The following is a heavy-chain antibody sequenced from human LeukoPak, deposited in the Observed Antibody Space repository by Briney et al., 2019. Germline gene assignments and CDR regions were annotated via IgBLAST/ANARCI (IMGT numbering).Heavy chain of an antibody. CDR1: GYTFTSYY. V-gene: IGHV1-46*01. Sequence: VASVKVSCKASGYTFTSYYMHWVRQAPGQGLEWMGIINPSGGSTSYAQKFQGRVTITADESTSTAYMELSSLRSEDTAVYYCATSSWVDTAMPEKYYFDYWGQGTLVTVSS. J-gene: IGHJ4*02. CDR2: INPSGGST. CDR3: ATSSWVDTAMPEKYYFDY. D-gene: IGHD5-18*01.